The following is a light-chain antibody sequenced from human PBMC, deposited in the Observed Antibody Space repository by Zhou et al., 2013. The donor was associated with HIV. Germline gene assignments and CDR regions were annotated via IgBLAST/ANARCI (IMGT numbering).Light chain of an antibody. CDR2: AAS. Sequence: AIRMTQSPSSLSASTGDRVIITCRASQTISSYLAWYQQKPGKAPKLLIYAASTLQSGVPSRFSGSGSGTDFALIISRLQSEDSATYYCQQYYSYPLAFGQGTKLQIK. V-gene: IGKV1-8*01. CDR3: QQYYSYPLA. CDR1: QTISSY. J-gene: IGKJ2*01.